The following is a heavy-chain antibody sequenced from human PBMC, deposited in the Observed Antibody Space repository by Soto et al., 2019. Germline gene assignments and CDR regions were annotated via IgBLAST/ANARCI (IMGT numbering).Heavy chain of an antibody. J-gene: IGHJ2*01. CDR2: IIPIFGTA. CDR1: GGTFSSYT. D-gene: IGHD5-12*01. CDR3: ARGNHRWLQLWYFDL. Sequence: QVQLVQSGAEVKKPGSSVTVSCKASGGTFSSYTISWVRQAPGQGLEWMGGIIPIFGTANYAQQFQGRVTITADESTSTAYMELSSLRSDDTAVYYCARGNHRWLQLWYFDLWGRGTLVTVSS. V-gene: IGHV1-69*12.